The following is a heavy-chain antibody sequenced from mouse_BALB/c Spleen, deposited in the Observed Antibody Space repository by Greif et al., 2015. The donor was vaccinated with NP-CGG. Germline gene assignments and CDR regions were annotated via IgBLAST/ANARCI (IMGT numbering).Heavy chain of an antibody. V-gene: IGHV2-9*02. D-gene: IGHD1-2*01. CDR2: IWAGGST. Sequence: VQLVESGPGLVAPSQSLSITCTVSGFSLTSYGVHWVRQPPGKGLEWLGVIWAGGSTNYNSALMSRLSISKDNSKSQVFLKMNSLQTDDTAMYYCARETLFITTARGFDYWGQGTTLTVSS. CDR3: ARETLFITTARGFDY. CDR1: GFSLTSYG. J-gene: IGHJ2*01.